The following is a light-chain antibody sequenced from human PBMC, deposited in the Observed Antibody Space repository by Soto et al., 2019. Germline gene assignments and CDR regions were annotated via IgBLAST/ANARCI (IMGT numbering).Light chain of an antibody. CDR3: HQYNNWPPYT. Sequence: EIVMTQSPATLSVSPGERATLSCRASQSVSSRLAWYQQKPGQAPRLLIYGASTRATGIPARFSGSGSGTEFTLTISSPQSEDFAVYYCHQYNNWPPYTFGQGTKLEIK. CDR2: GAS. J-gene: IGKJ2*01. CDR1: QSVSSR. V-gene: IGKV3D-15*01.